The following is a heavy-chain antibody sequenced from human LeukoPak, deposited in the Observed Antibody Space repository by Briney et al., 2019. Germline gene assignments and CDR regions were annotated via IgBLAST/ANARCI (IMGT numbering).Heavy chain of an antibody. D-gene: IGHD3-16*01. CDR2: IRLDGRTT. J-gene: IGHJ4*02. CDR3: ARGGSPSDY. CDR1: GFTFSSYW. Sequence: GGSLRLSCAASGFTFSSYWMHWVRQRPGKGLVWVSRIRLDGRTTNYADSVKGRFTISRDNAKNTLSLEMNSLRPEDTAVYYCARGGSPSDYWGQGTLVSVSS. V-gene: IGHV3-74*01.